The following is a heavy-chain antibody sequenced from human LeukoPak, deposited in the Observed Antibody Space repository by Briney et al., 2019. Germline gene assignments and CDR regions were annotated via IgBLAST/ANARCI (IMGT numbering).Heavy chain of an antibody. V-gene: IGHV1-8*03. J-gene: IGHJ6*03. CDR3: ARVHHIRFLDYYYMDV. CDR2: MNPNSGNT. D-gene: IGHD3-3*01. CDR1: GYTFTSYD. Sequence: ASVKVSCKASGYTFTSYDINWVRQATGQGLEWMGWMNPNSGNTGYAQKFQGRVTITRNTSISTAYMELSSLRSEDTAVYYCARVHHIRFLDYYYMDVWGKGTTVTVSS.